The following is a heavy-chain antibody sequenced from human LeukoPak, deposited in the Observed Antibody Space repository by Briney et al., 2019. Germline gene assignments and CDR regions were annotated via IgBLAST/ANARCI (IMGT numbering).Heavy chain of an antibody. CDR3: ARDIVVVPAAVFDY. CDR2: ISSSSSYI. Sequence: GGSLRLSCAASGFTFSSYSMNWVRQAPGKGLEWVSSISSSSSYIYYADPVKGRFTISRDNAKNSLYLQMNSLRAEDTAVYYCARDIVVVPAAVFDYWGQGTLVTVSS. CDR1: GFTFSSYS. J-gene: IGHJ4*02. D-gene: IGHD2-2*01. V-gene: IGHV3-21*01.